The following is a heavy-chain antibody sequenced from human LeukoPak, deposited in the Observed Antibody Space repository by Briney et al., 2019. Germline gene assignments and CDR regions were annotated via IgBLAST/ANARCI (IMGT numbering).Heavy chain of an antibody. CDR2: VYYSGNT. D-gene: IGHD2-2*01. V-gene: IGHV4-59*08. J-gene: IGHJ3*02. CDR1: GGSINSYY. Sequence: SETLSLTCTVSGGSINSYYWTWIRQPPGKGLEWIGNVYYSGNTNYNPSLKSRVTISVDTSKNQFSLRLSSVTAADTAVYYCARRNVVVPSTMARAFDIWGQGTMVTVSS. CDR3: ARRNVVVPSTMARAFDI.